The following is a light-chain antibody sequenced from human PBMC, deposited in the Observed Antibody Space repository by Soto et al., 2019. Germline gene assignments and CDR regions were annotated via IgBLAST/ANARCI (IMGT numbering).Light chain of an antibody. J-gene: IGKJ4*01. CDR2: DAS. V-gene: IGKV3-11*01. CDR3: QQRSNWPLT. CDR1: QSVSSSY. Sequence: EFVLSQSPDTLSLPPGERATLSCRASQSVSSSYLAWYQQKPGQAPRLFIYDASNRATGIPARFSGSGSGTDFTLTISSLEPEDFAVYYCQQRSNWPLTFGGGTKVDIK.